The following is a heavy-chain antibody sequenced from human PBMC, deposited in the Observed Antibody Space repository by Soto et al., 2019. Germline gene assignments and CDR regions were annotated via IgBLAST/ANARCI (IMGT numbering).Heavy chain of an antibody. CDR2: MYYSGYT. V-gene: IGHV4-59*01. CDR3: ARGDYYGELDS. Sequence: SETLSLTCTVSGGSLSSYYWTWIRQPPGKGLEWIGYMYYSGYTNYNPSLKSRVTISVDTSKNQFSLKLSSVTAADTAVYYCARGDYYGELDSWGQGTLVTVSS. CDR1: GGSLSSYY. J-gene: IGHJ4*02. D-gene: IGHD4-17*01.